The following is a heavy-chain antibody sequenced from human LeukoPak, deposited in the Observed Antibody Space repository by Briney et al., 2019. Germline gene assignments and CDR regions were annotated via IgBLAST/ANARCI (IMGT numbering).Heavy chain of an antibody. Sequence: SETLSLTCTVSGGSISSSSYYWGWIRQPPGKGLEWIGSIYYSGSTYYNPSLKSRVTISVDTSKNQFSLKLSSVTAADTAVYYCARHEGYSYPRFDAFDIWGQGTMVTVSS. J-gene: IGHJ3*02. CDR2: IYYSGST. CDR1: GGSISSSSYY. D-gene: IGHD5-18*01. V-gene: IGHV4-39*01. CDR3: ARHEGYSYPRFDAFDI.